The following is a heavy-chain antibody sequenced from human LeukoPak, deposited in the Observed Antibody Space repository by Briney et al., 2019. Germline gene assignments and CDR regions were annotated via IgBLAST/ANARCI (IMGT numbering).Heavy chain of an antibody. Sequence: PSETLSLTCTVSGGSIRNYYWSWIRQPPGKGLEWIGYIYYSGSTNYKSSLKSRITISVDTSKNQISLKLSSVTAADTAVYYCARDSNDSSIPCFDYWGQGGLVTVSS. D-gene: IGHD3-22*01. J-gene: IGHJ4*02. CDR1: GGSIRNYY. CDR3: ARDSNDSSIPCFDY. CDR2: IYYSGST. V-gene: IGHV4-59*01.